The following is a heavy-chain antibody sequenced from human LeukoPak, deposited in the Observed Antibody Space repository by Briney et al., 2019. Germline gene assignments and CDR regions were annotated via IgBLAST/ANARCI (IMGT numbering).Heavy chain of an antibody. CDR1: GGSFSGYY. CDR3: ARGKYRSGWRYQTRDQPLFDY. V-gene: IGHV4-34*01. CDR2: INHSGST. Sequence: SETLSLTCAVYGGSFSGYYWSWIRQPPGKGLEWIGEINHSGSTNYNPSLKSRVTISVDTSKNQFSLKLSSVTAADTAVYYCARGKYRSGWRYQTRDQPLFDYWGQGTLVTVSS. D-gene: IGHD6-19*01. J-gene: IGHJ4*02.